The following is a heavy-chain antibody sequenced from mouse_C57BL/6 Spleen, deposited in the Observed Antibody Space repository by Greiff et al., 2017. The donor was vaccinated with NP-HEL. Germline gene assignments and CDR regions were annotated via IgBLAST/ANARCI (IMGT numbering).Heavy chain of an antibody. D-gene: IGHD1-1*01. J-gene: IGHJ3*01. CDR1: GYTFTSYW. CDR2: IDPSDSYT. V-gene: IGHV1-59*01. Sequence: QVQLQQPGAELVRPGTSVKLSCKASGYTFTSYWMHWVKQRPGQGLEWIGVIDPSDSYTNYNQKFKGKATLTVDTSSSTAYMQLSSLTSEDSAVYYCARRGLYYGSREMFAYWGQGTLVTVSA. CDR3: ARRGLYYGSREMFAY.